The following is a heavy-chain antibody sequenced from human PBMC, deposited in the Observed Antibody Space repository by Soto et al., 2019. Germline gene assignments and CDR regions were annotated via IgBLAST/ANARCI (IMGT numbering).Heavy chain of an antibody. CDR1: GFTFRNNV. CDR2: ITGSGRDT. Sequence: EVHLLESGGGLAQPGGSLRLSCAASGFTFRNNVLSWVRQAPGKGLDWVSGITGSGRDTYYADSVKGRFTISRDNSKNMVFLQMNSLRAEDTALYYCAKNGLDNSPSAIDSWGPGTLVTVSS. CDR3: AKNGLDNSPSAIDS. V-gene: IGHV3-23*01. J-gene: IGHJ4*02. D-gene: IGHD2-8*01.